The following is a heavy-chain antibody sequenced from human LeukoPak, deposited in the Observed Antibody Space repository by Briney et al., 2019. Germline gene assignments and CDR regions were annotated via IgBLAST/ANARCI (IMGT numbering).Heavy chain of an antibody. CDR3: AISRGTTGTWPPGDAFDI. J-gene: IGHJ3*02. D-gene: IGHD1-1*01. V-gene: IGHV3-7*01. Sequence: PGGSLRLSCAASGFTFSDYYMSWIRQAPGKGLEWVANINQDGSEKHYVDSVKGRFTISRDNAKNSLYLQMNSLRAEDTAVYYCAISRGTTGTWPPGDAFDIWGQGTMVTVSS. CDR1: GFTFSDYY. CDR2: INQDGSEK.